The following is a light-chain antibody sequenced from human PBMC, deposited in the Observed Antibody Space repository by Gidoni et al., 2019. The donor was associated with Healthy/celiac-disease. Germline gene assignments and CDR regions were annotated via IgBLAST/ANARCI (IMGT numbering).Light chain of an antibody. V-gene: IGKV1-39*01. CDR1: QSISSY. Sequence: PSSLSASVGDRVTITCRASQSISSYLNWYQQKPGKAPKLLIYAASSLQSGVPSRFSGSGSGTDFTLTISSLQPEDFATYYCQQSYSTPPWTFXQXTKVEIK. CDR2: AAS. J-gene: IGKJ1*01. CDR3: QQSYSTPPWT.